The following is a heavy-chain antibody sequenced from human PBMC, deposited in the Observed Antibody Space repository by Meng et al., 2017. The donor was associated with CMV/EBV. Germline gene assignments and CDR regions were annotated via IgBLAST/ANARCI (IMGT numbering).Heavy chain of an antibody. CDR3: ARRVSVAGPNDY. V-gene: IGHV4-39*01. J-gene: IGHJ4*02. D-gene: IGHD6-19*01. CDR1: GGSISSSSYY. CDR2: IYYSGST. Sequence: GSLRLSCTVSGGSISSSSYYWGWIRQPPGKGLEWIGSIYYSGSTYYNPSLKSRVTISVDTSKNQFSLKLSSVTAADTAVYYCARRVSVAGPNDYWGQGTLVTVSS.